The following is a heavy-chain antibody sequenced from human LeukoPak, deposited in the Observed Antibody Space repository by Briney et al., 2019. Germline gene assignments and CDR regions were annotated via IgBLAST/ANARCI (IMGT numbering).Heavy chain of an antibody. Sequence: GGSLRLSCAASGFTFNTRGMHWVRQAPGKGLEWVAAIWFDGSVKHYSDAVKGRFTISRDNSLKTLYLQMNSLRVEDTAIYYCAKDTAVQFLEPAFWGQGTLDTVSS. J-gene: IGHJ4*02. CDR3: AKDTAVQFLEPAF. CDR1: GFTFNTRG. V-gene: IGHV3-33*06. D-gene: IGHD3-3*01. CDR2: IWFDGSVK.